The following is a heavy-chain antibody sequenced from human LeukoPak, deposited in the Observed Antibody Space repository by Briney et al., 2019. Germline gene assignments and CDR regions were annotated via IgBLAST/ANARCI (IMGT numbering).Heavy chain of an antibody. D-gene: IGHD4-23*01. CDR3: ARVETTVETLFDY. CDR2: INTYNGNT. CDR1: GYTFTGYY. V-gene: IGHV1-18*04. Sequence: ASVKVSCKASGYTFTGYYMHWVRQAPGQGLEWMGWINTYNGNTNYAQKLQGRVTMTTDTSTSTAYMELRSLRSDDTAVFYCARVETTVETLFDYWGQGTLVTVSS. J-gene: IGHJ4*02.